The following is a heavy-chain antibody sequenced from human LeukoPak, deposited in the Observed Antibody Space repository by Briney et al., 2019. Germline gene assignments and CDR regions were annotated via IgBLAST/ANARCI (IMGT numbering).Heavy chain of an antibody. V-gene: IGHV3-23*01. Sequence: GGSLRLSCAASGFTFSSYAMSWVRQAPGKGLEWVSGIEYSGGGGVPYYADSVKGRFTISRDNSKNTLYLQMNSLRAEDTAVYYCAKNPCSTRSSGWYNYYYYGMDVWGQGTTVTVSS. D-gene: IGHD6-19*01. CDR1: GFTFSSYA. CDR2: IEYSGGGGVP. CDR3: AKNPCSTRSSGWYNYYYYGMDV. J-gene: IGHJ6*02.